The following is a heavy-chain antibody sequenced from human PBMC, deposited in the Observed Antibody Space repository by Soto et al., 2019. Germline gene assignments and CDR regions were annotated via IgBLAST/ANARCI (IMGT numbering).Heavy chain of an antibody. CDR3: ARGGRSGTFYYYYGMDV. CDR2: IIPIFGTA. V-gene: IGHV1-69*05. Sequence: QVQLVQSGAEVKKPGSSVKVSCKASGGTFSSYAISWVRQAPGQGLEWMGGIIPIFGTANYAQKFQGRVTXTXHESTSTAYMELSSLRSEDTAVYYCARGGRSGTFYYYYGMDVWGQGTTVTVSS. J-gene: IGHJ6*02. D-gene: IGHD3-16*01. CDR1: GGTFSSYA.